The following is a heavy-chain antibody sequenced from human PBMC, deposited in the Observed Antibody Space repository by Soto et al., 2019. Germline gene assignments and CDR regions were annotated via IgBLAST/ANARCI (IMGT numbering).Heavy chain of an antibody. J-gene: IGHJ3*02. Sequence: EVQVLESGGGLVQPGGSLRLSCAASRFTFSNYGMNWVRQAPGKGLEWVSRISGTGVSTYYADSVRGRFTISRDNSKNKLYRQMNSLRAEDTAVYYCARDHNDWNDYAFDIWGQGTMVTVSS. D-gene: IGHD1-1*01. CDR3: ARDHNDWNDYAFDI. CDR1: RFTFSNYG. V-gene: IGHV3-23*01. CDR2: ISGTGVST.